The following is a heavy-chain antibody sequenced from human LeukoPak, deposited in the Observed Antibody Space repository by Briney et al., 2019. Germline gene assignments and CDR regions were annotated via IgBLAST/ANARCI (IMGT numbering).Heavy chain of an antibody. CDR2: INPNSGGT. Sequence: ASVKVSCKASGYTFTGYYMHWVRQAPGQGLEWMGWINPNSGGTNYAQKFQGRVTMARDTSISTAYMELSRLRSDDTAVYYCARGFGIAAAGTGSSPDYWGQGTLVTVSS. J-gene: IGHJ4*02. D-gene: IGHD6-13*01. CDR1: GYTFTGYY. V-gene: IGHV1-2*02. CDR3: ARGFGIAAAGTGSSPDY.